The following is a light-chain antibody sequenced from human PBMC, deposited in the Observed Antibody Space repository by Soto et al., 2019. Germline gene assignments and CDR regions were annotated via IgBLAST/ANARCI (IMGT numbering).Light chain of an antibody. CDR2: YAS. CDR3: QQFNSYPWT. Sequence: DIQMTQSPSSLSASVGDIVTITCRACQSIRNCLNWYQEKPGKAPKXLIHYASTLESGVPLRFRGSGSGTEFTLTISNLRPDDFETYYCQQFNSYPWTFGQGTKVDIK. V-gene: IGKV1-5*01. CDR1: QSIRNC. J-gene: IGKJ1*01.